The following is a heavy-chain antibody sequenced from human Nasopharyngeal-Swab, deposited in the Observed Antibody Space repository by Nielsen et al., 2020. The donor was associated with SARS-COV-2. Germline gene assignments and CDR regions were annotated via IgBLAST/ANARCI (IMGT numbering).Heavy chain of an antibody. CDR3: TRAGSFRHDY. CDR1: GFTFSSYW. CDR2: INEDGSST. D-gene: IGHD6-13*01. Sequence: GALKISCAASGFTFSSYWMHWVRQAPGKGLVWVSRINEDGSSTSYADSLKGRFTISRDNAKNTLYLQMSSLSAEDTAVYYCTRAGSFRHDYWGQGTLVTVSS. V-gene: IGHV3-74*01. J-gene: IGHJ4*02.